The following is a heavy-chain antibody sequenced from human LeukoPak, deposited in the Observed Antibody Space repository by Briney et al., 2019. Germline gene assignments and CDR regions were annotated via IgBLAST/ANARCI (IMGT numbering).Heavy chain of an antibody. CDR3: ARFRGELLRGNWFDP. CDR1: GYSISSDYY. J-gene: IGHJ5*02. D-gene: IGHD1-26*01. CDR2: FYHSKST. V-gene: IGHV4-38-2*02. Sequence: SETLSLTCTVSGYSISSDYYWGWIRQPPGKGLEWIGSFYHSKSTYYNPSLKSRATTSVDTSKNQFSLKLSSVTAADTAVYYCARFRGELLRGNWFDPWGQGTLVTVSS.